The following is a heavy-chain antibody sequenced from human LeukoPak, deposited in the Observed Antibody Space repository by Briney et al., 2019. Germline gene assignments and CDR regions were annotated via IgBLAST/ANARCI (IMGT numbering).Heavy chain of an antibody. V-gene: IGHV1-24*01. CDR1: GYTLNELS. CDR3: AIEVGDYNNYVRGWFDP. D-gene: IGHD4-11*01. J-gene: IGHJ5*02. Sequence: GASVKVSCKVSGYTLNELSMHWVRQTPGKGLEWMGGFDPEDGGTIYAQKFQGRVTLIEDTATDTAYMELSNLRSEDTAVYYCAIEVGDYNNYVRGWFDPWGQGTLVTVSS. CDR2: FDPEDGGT.